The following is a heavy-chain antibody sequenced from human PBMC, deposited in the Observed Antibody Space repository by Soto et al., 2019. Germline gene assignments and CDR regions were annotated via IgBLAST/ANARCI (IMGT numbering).Heavy chain of an antibody. D-gene: IGHD6-13*01. CDR3: ARYRREAVAGYTLDN. CDR2: VYNSGST. Sequence: SETLSLTCTVSGDSVTNYFWSWMRQPPGKGLEWIGYVYNSGSTNYNPSLKSRVTISEDTSKSQFSLKVNSMTAADTAVYYCARYRREAVAGYTLDNWGQGILVTVSS. J-gene: IGHJ4*02. CDR1: GDSVTNYF. V-gene: IGHV4-59*02.